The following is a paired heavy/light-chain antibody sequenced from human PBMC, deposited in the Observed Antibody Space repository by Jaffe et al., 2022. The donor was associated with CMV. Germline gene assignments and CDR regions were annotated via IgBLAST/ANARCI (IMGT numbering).Light chain of an antibody. CDR3: QQYSVSPWT. CDR2: ATS. Sequence: EIVLTQSPGTLSLSPGERATLSCRTSQSVSSRYFAWYQQKPGQAPRLLISATSSRATGIPDRFSGTGSGTDFTLTISRLEPEDFVVYYCQQYSVSPWTFGQGTKVEIK. J-gene: IGKJ1*01. CDR1: QSVSSRY. V-gene: IGKV3-20*01.
Heavy chain of an antibody. V-gene: IGHV3-33*01. CDR1: GFTFRTYG. CDR2: IWSGGKTK. J-gene: IGHJ4*02. Sequence: QVQLVESGGGVVQPGTSLRLSCAASGFTFRTYGMHWVRQAPGKGLEWVAVIWSGGKTKDYADSVKGRFTISRDDSMSTLSLQMNSLRVEDTAMYYCATDRGGEAFDYWGRGTLVTVSS. CDR3: ATDRGGEAFDY. D-gene: IGHD3-10*01.